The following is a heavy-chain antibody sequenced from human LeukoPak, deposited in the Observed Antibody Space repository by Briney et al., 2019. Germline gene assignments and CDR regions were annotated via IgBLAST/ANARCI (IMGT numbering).Heavy chain of an antibody. D-gene: IGHD5-18*01. CDR2: ISSSGSTI. V-gene: IGHV3-11*01. CDR3: ARDTDTAMESFDY. Sequence: GGSLRLSCAASGFTFSDYYMSWIRQAPGKGLEWVSYISSSGSTIYYADSVKGRFTISRDNAKNSLYPQMNSLRAEDTAVYYCARDTDTAMESFDYWGQGTLVTVSS. J-gene: IGHJ4*02. CDR1: GFTFSDYY.